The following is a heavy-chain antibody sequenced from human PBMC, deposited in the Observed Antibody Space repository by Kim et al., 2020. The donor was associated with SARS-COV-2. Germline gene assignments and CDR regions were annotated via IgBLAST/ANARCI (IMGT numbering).Heavy chain of an antibody. CDR1: GFTFSSYA. J-gene: IGHJ5*02. CDR2: ISGSGGST. D-gene: IGHD6-13*01. V-gene: IGHV3-23*01. Sequence: GGSLRLSCAASGFTFSSYAMSWVRQAPGKGLEWVSAISGSGGSTYYADSVKGRFTISRDNSKNTLYLQMNSLRAEDTAVYYCANGGFIAAAGSWFDPWGQKTLVTVSS. CDR3: ANGGFIAAAGSWFDP.